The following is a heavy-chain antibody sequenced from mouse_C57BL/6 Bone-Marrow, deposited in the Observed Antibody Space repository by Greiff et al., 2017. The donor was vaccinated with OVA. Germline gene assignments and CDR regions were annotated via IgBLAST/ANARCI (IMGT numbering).Heavy chain of an antibody. Sequence: EVQLVESGGDLVKPGGSLKLSCAASGFTFSSYGMSWVRQTPDQRLEWVATICSGGSYTYYPDNVKGRFTFSRDTAKNTLYLQMSSLKYEDSAMYYCARHGVYGCFFDYWGQGTTLTVSS. D-gene: IGHD1-1*01. CDR2: ICSGGSYT. V-gene: IGHV5-6*01. CDR1: GFTFSSYG. J-gene: IGHJ2*01. CDR3: ARHGVYGCFFDY.